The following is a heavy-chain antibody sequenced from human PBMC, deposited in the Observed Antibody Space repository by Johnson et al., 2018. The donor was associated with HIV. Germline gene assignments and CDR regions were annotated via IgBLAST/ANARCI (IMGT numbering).Heavy chain of an antibody. J-gene: IGHJ3*02. D-gene: IGHD3-10*01. CDR3: AKEPLVRGVNAFDI. V-gene: IGHV3-66*03. Sequence: VQLVESGGGLIQPGGSLRLSCAASGFTVSSNYMSWVRQAPGKGLEWVSVIYSGGSTYYADSVKGRFTISSDNSKNTLFLQMNRLRAEDTAVYYCAKEPLVRGVNAFDIWGQGTMVTVSS. CDR2: IYSGGST. CDR1: GFTVSSNY.